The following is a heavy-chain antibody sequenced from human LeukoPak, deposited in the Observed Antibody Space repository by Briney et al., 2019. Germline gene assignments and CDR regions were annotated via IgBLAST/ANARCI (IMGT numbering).Heavy chain of an antibody. CDR2: VNEGSSVI. V-gene: IGHV3-48*04. Sequence: GGSLRLSCAGSGFTFSAYSMTWVRQTPGKGLEWLSYVNEGSSVIYYAVSVEGRFTISRDNAKNPLYLQMNSLRADDTAVYYCARGFGTSWFYSWGQGALVTVSS. CDR1: GFTFSAYS. J-gene: IGHJ5*01. D-gene: IGHD2-2*01. CDR3: ARGFGTSWFYS.